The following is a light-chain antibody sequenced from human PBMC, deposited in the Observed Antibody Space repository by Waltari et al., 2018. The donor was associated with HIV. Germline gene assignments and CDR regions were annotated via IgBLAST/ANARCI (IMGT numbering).Light chain of an antibody. Sequence: QSVVPQPPSASGTPGQRVTIPCSGSNTNIGINYVYWYQQPPGTAPKLLLYRVNHRPSGVPDRFSGSKSGTSASLAISGLQSEDEADYYCAAWDDSLRSLVFGGGTKLTVL. CDR2: RVN. CDR3: AAWDDSLRSLV. V-gene: IGLV1-47*01. CDR1: NTNIGINY. J-gene: IGLJ3*02.